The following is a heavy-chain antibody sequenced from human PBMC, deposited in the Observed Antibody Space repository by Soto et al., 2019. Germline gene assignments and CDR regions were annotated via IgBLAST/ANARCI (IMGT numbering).Heavy chain of an antibody. V-gene: IGHV3-11*01. CDR2: LSRSGNRI. CDR3: ARSSGGYEADAFDM. Sequence: QVQLVESGGVLVQPGGSLRLSCAASGFTFGDYEMCWIRQAAGKGPEWVSCLSRSGNRIYYADSVKGRFSTSRDNAENSLYLQMEDLRVEDTATYFCARSSGGYEADAFDMWGQVTMVTVSA. D-gene: IGHD2-15*01. CDR1: GFTFGDYE. J-gene: IGHJ3*02.